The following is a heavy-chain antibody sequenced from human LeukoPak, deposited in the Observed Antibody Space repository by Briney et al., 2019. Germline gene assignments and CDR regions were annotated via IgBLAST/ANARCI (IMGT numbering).Heavy chain of an antibody. D-gene: IGHD2-15*01. V-gene: IGHV3-23*01. CDR3: AKDPRYCSGGSCYRWFDP. J-gene: IGHJ5*02. Sequence: GGSLRLSCAASGFTFSSYAMSWVRQAPGKGLEWVSAISSRGGSTYYADSVKGRFTISRDNSKNTLYLQMNSLRAEDTAVYYCAKDPRYCSGGSCYRWFDPWGQGTLVTVSS. CDR1: GFTFSSYA. CDR2: ISSRGGST.